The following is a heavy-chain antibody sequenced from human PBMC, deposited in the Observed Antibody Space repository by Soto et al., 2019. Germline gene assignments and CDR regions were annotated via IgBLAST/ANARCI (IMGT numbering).Heavy chain of an antibody. D-gene: IGHD2-15*01. CDR3: TRVYCSGGSCYSVDYFDY. CDR2: IRSKANSYAT. V-gene: IGHV3-73*01. J-gene: IGHJ4*02. Sequence: QSGGSLRLSCAASGFTFSGSAMHWVRQASGKGLEWVGRIRSKANSYATAYAASVKGRFTISRDDSKNTAYLQMNSLKTEDTAVYYCTRVYCSGGSCYSVDYFDYWGQGTLVTVSS. CDR1: GFTFSGSA.